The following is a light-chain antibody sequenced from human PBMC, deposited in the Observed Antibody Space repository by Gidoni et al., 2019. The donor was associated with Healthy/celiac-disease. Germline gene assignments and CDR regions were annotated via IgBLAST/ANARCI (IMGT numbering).Light chain of an antibody. CDR2: DVS. Sequence: QSALTQPASVSGSPGQSITISCTETSSDVGGYNYVPWYQQHPGKATKLMIYDVSNRPSGVSNRFSGSKSGNTASLTISGLQAEDEADYYCSSYTSSSTRVFGGGTKLTV. CDR3: SSYTSSSTRV. J-gene: IGLJ2*01. V-gene: IGLV2-14*01. CDR1: SSDVGGYNY.